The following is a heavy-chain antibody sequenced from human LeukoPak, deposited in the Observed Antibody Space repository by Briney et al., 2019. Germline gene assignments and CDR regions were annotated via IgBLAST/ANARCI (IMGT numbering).Heavy chain of an antibody. V-gene: IGHV4-59*01. Sequence: SETLSLTCTLSGGSTGTYYWNWIRQPPGKGLEWIGNIFYSGSTNYNPSLKSRVIISVDTSKNQFSLHLSSVTAADTAVYYCARTGGDSGGHWGQGTLVTVSS. CDR1: GGSTGTYY. J-gene: IGHJ4*01. CDR2: IFYSGST. CDR3: ARTGGDSGGH. D-gene: IGHD2-21*01.